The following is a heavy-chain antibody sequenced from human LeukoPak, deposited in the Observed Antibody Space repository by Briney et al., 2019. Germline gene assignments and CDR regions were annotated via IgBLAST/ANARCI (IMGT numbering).Heavy chain of an antibody. V-gene: IGHV1-18*01. Sequence: GASVKVSCKASDYTFTSYGISWVRQATGQGLEWMGWISAYNGNTHYAQKLQGRVTMTTDTSTNTAYMELRSLRSDDTAVYYCATVGSGDIDYWGQGTLVTVSS. CDR3: ATVGSGDIDY. CDR2: ISAYNGNT. D-gene: IGHD2-21*02. J-gene: IGHJ4*02. CDR1: DYTFTSYG.